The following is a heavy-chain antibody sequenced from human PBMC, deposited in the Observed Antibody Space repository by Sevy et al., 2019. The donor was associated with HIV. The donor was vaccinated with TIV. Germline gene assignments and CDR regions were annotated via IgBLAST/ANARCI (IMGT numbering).Heavy chain of an antibody. V-gene: IGHV3-23*01. CDR2: ISGSGGSP. J-gene: IGHJ4*02. Sequence: GGSLRLSCAASGFTFSSYAMSWVRQAPGKGLEWVSAISGSGGSPYYADSVKGRFTISRDNSKNTLYLQMNSLRAEDTAVYYCAKALGLVVVPFDYWGQGTLVNVSS. D-gene: IGHD3-22*01. CDR3: AKALGLVVVPFDY. CDR1: GFTFSSYA.